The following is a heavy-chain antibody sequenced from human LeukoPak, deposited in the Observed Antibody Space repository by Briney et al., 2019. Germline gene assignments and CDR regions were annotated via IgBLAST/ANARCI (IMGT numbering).Heavy chain of an antibody. V-gene: IGHV1-24*01. CDR2: FDPEDGET. J-gene: IGHJ4*02. CDR1: GYTLTELS. D-gene: IGHD5-12*01. Sequence: ASVKVSCKVSGYTLTELSMHWVRQAPGKGLEWMGGFDPEDGETIYAQKFQGRVTMTEDTSTDTAHMELSSLRSEDTAVYYCATGWLRSRAYDYWGQGTLVTVSS. CDR3: ATGWLRSRAYDY.